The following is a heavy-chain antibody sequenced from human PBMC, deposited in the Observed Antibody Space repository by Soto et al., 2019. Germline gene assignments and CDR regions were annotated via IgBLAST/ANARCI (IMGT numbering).Heavy chain of an antibody. CDR2: INHSGST. CDR1: GGSFSGYY. V-gene: IGHV4-34*01. J-gene: IGHJ4*02. CDR3: ARASPASYCSSTSCYAQSFDY. D-gene: IGHD2-2*01. Sequence: SETLSLTCAVYGGSFSGYYWSWIRQPPGKGLEWIGEINHSGSTNYNPSLKSRVTISVDTSKNQFSLKLSSVTAADTAVYYCARASPASYCSSTSCYAQSFDYWGQGTLVT.